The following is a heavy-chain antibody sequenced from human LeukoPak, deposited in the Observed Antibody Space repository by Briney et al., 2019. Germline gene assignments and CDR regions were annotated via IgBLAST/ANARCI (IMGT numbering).Heavy chain of an antibody. V-gene: IGHV1-69*01. D-gene: IGHD2-2*01. J-gene: IGHJ1*01. CDR2: IIPIFGTP. Sequence: SVKVSCKASGGTFSSYTINWVRQAPGQGLDWMGGIIPIFGTPKYAQKFQGRVTITADESTSTAYMELSSLRSEDTAVYYCASAAIDREYFQHWGQGTLVTVSS. CDR1: GGTFSSYT. CDR3: ASAAIDREYFQH.